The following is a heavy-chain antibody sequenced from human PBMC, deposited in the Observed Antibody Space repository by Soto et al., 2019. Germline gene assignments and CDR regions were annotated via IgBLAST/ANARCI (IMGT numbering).Heavy chain of an antibody. CDR3: AKRRSNYYDSSGSYDAFDI. V-gene: IGHV3-23*01. Sequence: GGSLRLSCAASGFAFSSYAMSWVRQAPGKGLEWVSAISGSGGSTYYADSVKGRFTISRDNSKNTLYLQMNSLRAEDTAVYYCAKRRSNYYDSSGSYDAFDIWGQGTMVTVSS. CDR2: ISGSGGST. CDR1: GFAFSSYA. D-gene: IGHD3-22*01. J-gene: IGHJ3*02.